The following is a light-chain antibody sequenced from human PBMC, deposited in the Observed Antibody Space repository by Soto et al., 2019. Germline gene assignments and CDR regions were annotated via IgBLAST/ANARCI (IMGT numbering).Light chain of an antibody. Sequence: DIVMTQSPDSLAVSLGERATFNCKSSQSVLYNSNKKNHLAWYQQKPGQPPKLLMYWASTRESGVPDRFSGSGSGTDFTLTISSLQAEDVAVYYCQQFYTTPPTFGQGTKLEIK. CDR3: QQFYTTPPT. CDR1: QSVLYNSNKKNH. V-gene: IGKV4-1*01. J-gene: IGKJ2*01. CDR2: WAS.